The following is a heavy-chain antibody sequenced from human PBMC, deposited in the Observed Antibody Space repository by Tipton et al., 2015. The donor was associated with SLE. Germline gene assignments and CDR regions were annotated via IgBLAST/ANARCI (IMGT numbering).Heavy chain of an antibody. CDR2: IKKDGSQK. V-gene: IGHV3-7*04. D-gene: IGHD1-7*01. Sequence: SLRLSCAASGFRFSSYSLNWVRQAPGKGLEWVANIKKDGSQKFYVDSVKGRFTISRDNAKKSLSLQMNSLRAEDTAVYYCVGGNFNYEDAVDVWGRGTMVTVSS. CDR1: GFRFSSYS. J-gene: IGHJ3*01. CDR3: VGGNFNYEDAVDV.